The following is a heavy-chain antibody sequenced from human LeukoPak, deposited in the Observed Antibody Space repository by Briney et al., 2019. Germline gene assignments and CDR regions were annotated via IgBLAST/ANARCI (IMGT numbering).Heavy chain of an antibody. CDR2: MNPNSGNT. D-gene: IGHD6-13*01. CDR3: AREGRGVPGAIAAVKGFDC. CDR1: GYTFTSYD. Sequence: ASVKVSCKASGYTFTSYDINWVRQATGQGLEWMGWMNPNSGNTGYAQKFQGRVTMTRDVSTSTVYMELSSLRSEDTAIYYCAREGRGVPGAIAAVKGFDCWGQGTLVTVSS. J-gene: IGHJ4*02. V-gene: IGHV1-8*01.